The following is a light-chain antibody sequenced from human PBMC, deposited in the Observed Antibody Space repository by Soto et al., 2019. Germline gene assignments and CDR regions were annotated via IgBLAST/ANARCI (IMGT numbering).Light chain of an antibody. CDR2: DAS. J-gene: IGKJ5*01. CDR1: RSVSSY. Sequence: IGRTQSPATPSVSPGERATLSCRASRSVSSYLAWYQQKPGLAPRLLIYDASSRATGIPDRFSGSGSGTDFTLTISRLEPEDFAVYYCQQYGSSLITFGQGTRLEI. CDR3: QQYGSSLIT. V-gene: IGKV3D-20*01.